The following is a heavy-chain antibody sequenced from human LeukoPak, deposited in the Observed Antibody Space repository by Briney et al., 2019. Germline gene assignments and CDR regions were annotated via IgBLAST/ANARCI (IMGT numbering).Heavy chain of an antibody. CDR1: GGSFSGYY. Sequence: SGTLSLTCAVYGGSFSGYYWSWIRQPPGKGLEWIGEINHSGSTNYNPSLKSRVTISVDTSKNQFSLKLSSVTAADTAVYYCARPGYSGYDFDYWGQGTLVTVSS. J-gene: IGHJ4*02. D-gene: IGHD5-12*01. CDR2: INHSGST. V-gene: IGHV4-34*01. CDR3: ARPGYSGYDFDY.